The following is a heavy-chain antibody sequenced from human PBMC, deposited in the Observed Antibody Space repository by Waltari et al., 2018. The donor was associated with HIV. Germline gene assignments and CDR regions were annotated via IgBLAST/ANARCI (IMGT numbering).Heavy chain of an antibody. Sequence: EVQLVESGGGLVKPGGSLRLSCAASGFTFSSYSMNWVRQAPGKGLEWFLSISSSSRYIYYSDSVKGRFTSPRDNAKNSLYRQMNSLRAEDTAMYYCARVGALGHYGRDLWGQGTTFTVSS. D-gene: IGHD3-10*01. CDR2: ISSSSRYI. CDR1: GFTFSSYS. V-gene: IGHV3-21*01. J-gene: IGHJ6*02. CDR3: ARVGALGHYGRDL.